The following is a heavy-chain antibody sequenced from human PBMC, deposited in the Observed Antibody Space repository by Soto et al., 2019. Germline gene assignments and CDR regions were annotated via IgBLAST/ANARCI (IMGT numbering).Heavy chain of an antibody. CDR3: ATGPIVGAILYFDY. D-gene: IGHD1-26*01. J-gene: IGHJ4*02. CDR2: IYYSGST. CDR1: GGSISSSY. V-gene: IGHV4-59*01. Sequence: SETLSLTCTVSGGSISSSYWSWIRQSPGKGLEWIGYIYYSGSTKYNPSLKSRVTISVDTSKNQFSLKLSSVTAADTAVYYCATGPIVGAILYFDYWGQGTLVTVSS.